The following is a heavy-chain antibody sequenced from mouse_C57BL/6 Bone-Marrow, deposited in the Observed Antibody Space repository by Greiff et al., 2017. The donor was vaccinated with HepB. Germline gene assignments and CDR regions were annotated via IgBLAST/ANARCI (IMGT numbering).Heavy chain of an antibody. V-gene: IGHV1-59*01. J-gene: IGHJ3*01. CDR2: IDPSDSYT. CDR1: GYTFTSYW. CDR3: ARSRYYGRTY. D-gene: IGHD1-1*01. Sequence: VQLQQPGAELVRPGTSVKLSCKASGYTFTSYWMHWVKQRPGQGLEWIGVIDPSDSYTNYNQKFKGKATLTVDTSSSTAYMQLSSLTSEDSAVYYCARSRYYGRTYWGQGTLVTVSA.